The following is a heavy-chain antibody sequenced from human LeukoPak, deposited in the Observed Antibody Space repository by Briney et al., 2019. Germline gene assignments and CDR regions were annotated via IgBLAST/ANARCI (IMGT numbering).Heavy chain of an antibody. V-gene: IGHV3-7*01. CDR1: GFTFSSNW. CDR2: IQPDGNEK. J-gene: IGHJ4*02. Sequence: GGPLRLSCATSGFTFSSNWLSWVRQAPGKGLEWVATIQPDGNEKHYVDSVKGRFTVSRDNAKNSLYLQMNSLRAEDTALYYCARDDSDCWGQGTLVTVSS. CDR3: ARDDSDC.